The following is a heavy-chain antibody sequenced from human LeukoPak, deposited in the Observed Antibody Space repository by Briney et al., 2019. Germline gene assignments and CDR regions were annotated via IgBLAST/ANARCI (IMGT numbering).Heavy chain of an antibody. Sequence: XTXXXXXMXWVRQAPGQGLEXXGWINTNTGNPTYAQGFTGXFVFSLDTSXXTAYLQISSLKAEDTAVYYCAXXXXXXXAXDVWGKGTTVTVSS. V-gene: IGHV7-4-1*02. CDR2: INTNTGNP. J-gene: IGHJ6*03. CDR3: AXXXXXXXAXDV. CDR1: XTXXXXX.